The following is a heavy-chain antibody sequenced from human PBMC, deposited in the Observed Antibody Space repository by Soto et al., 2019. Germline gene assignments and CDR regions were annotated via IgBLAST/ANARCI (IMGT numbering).Heavy chain of an antibody. D-gene: IGHD5-18*01. J-gene: IGHJ4*02. V-gene: IGHV3-9*01. CDR1: GFTFDDYA. Sequence: EVQLEESGGALVQPGRSLRLSCAASGFTFDDYAMHWVRQVLGKGLEWVSSISWNSGNIGYADSVKGRFTTSRDNAKNPLYPQINRLGPEDTGFLLFVRSKGGYSYGTPFDYWGQGTLVTVSS. CDR3: VRSKGGYSYGTPFDY. CDR2: ISWNSGNI.